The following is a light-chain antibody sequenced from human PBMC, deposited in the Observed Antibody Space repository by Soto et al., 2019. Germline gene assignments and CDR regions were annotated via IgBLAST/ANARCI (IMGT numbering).Light chain of an antibody. CDR2: GAS. J-gene: IGKJ1*01. CDR3: QQYNNWPRT. Sequence: EIVITQSPSTLSLSPLERSTLSCGASQSVSSNLAWYQQKPGQAPRLLIYGASTRATGIPARFSGSGSGTEFTLTISSLQSEDFAVYYCQQYNNWPRTFGQGTKVDIK. V-gene: IGKV3-15*01. CDR1: QSVSSN.